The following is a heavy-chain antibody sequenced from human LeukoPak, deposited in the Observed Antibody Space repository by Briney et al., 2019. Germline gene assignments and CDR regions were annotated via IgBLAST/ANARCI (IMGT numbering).Heavy chain of an antibody. D-gene: IGHD2-15*01. CDR3: ARLPYCSGGSCHDY. CDR1: GGSISSSSYY. CDR2: IYYSGST. V-gene: IGHV4-39*01. J-gene: IGHJ4*02. Sequence: SETLSLTCTVSGGSISSSSYYWGWIRQPPGKGLEWIGSIYYSGSTYYNPSLKSRVTISVDTSKNQFSLKLSSVTAADTAVYYCARLPYCSGGSCHDYWGQGTLVTVSS.